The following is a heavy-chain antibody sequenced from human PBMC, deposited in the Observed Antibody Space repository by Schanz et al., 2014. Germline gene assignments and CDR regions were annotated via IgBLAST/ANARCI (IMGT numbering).Heavy chain of an antibody. V-gene: IGHV3-48*04. J-gene: IGHJ5*02. CDR1: GFTFSTYA. Sequence: EVHLLESGGGLVPPGGSLRLSCAASGFTFSTYAMAWVRQAPGKGLEWVSYVSRSTPDIYYADSVKGRFTMSRDNAKNSLFLQMNSLRPEDTAVYYCARGRVLASWGQGTLVTVSS. CDR3: ARGRVLAS. D-gene: IGHD3-3*01. CDR2: VSRSTPDI.